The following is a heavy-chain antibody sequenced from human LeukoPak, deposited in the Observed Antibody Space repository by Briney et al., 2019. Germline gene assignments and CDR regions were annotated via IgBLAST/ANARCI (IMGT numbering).Heavy chain of an antibody. J-gene: IGHJ6*03. D-gene: IGHD3-16*01. V-gene: IGHV3-33*06. Sequence: PGRSLRLSCAASGFTFSSYGMHSVRQAPGKGLEWVAVIWYDGSNKYYADSVKGRFTISRDNSKNTLYLQINSLRAEDTAVYYCAKDTDAYGGDMDVWGKGTTVTVSS. CDR2: IWYDGSNK. CDR1: GFTFSSYG. CDR3: AKDTDAYGGDMDV.